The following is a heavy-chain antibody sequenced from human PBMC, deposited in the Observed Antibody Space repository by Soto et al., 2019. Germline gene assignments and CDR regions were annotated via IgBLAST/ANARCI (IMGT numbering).Heavy chain of an antibody. D-gene: IGHD2-21*02. CDR2: ISSSSSTI. Sequence: GGSLRLSCAASGFTFSSYATTWVRQAPGKGLEWVSYISSSSSTIYYADSVKGRFTISRDNAKNSLYLQMNSLRAEDTAVYYCARDSMTDLNWFDPWGQGTLVTVSS. CDR1: GFTFSSYA. V-gene: IGHV3-48*01. J-gene: IGHJ5*02. CDR3: ARDSMTDLNWFDP.